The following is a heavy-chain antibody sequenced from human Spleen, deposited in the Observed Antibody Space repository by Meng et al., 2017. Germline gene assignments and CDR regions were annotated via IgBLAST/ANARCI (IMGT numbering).Heavy chain of an antibody. V-gene: IGHV4-59*08. CDR3: ARSDYDILTGYYSLFDY. Sequence: SETLSLTCTVSGGSISSYYWSWIRQHPGKGLEWIGSIYHSGSTYYNPSLKSRVTISVDTSKNQFSLKLSSVTAADTAVYYCARSDYDILTGYYSLFDYWGQGTLVTVSS. J-gene: IGHJ4*02. CDR1: GGSISSYY. D-gene: IGHD3-9*01. CDR2: IYHSGST.